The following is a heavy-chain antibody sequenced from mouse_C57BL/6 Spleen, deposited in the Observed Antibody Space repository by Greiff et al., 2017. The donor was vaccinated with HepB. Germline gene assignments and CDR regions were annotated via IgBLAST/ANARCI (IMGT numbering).Heavy chain of an antibody. CDR1: GYTFTDYE. J-gene: IGHJ3*01. CDR3: TRRYYSNYPFAY. CDR2: IDPETGGT. V-gene: IGHV1-15*01. D-gene: IGHD2-5*01. Sequence: QVQLQQSGAELVRPGASVTLSCKASGYTFTDYEMHWVKQTPVHGLEWIGAIDPETGGTAYNQKFKGKAILTADKSSSTAYMELRSLTSEDSAVYYCTRRYYSNYPFAYWGQGTLVTVST.